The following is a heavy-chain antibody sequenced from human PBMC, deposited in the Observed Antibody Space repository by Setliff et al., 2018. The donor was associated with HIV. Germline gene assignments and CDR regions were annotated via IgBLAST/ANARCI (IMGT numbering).Heavy chain of an antibody. CDR2: IYYSGNT. Sequence: PSETLSLTCTVSGGSISSSSYYWGWIRQPPGKGLEWIGSIYYSGNTYYNPSLKRRVTMSVDTSNNQFSLKLRSVTAADTAAYYCARHKDPPGSRWIFYYYYMDLWGGGTTVTVSS. J-gene: IGHJ6*03. V-gene: IGHV4-39*01. D-gene: IGHD6-13*01. CDR1: GGSISSSSYY. CDR3: ARHKDPPGSRWIFYYYYMDL.